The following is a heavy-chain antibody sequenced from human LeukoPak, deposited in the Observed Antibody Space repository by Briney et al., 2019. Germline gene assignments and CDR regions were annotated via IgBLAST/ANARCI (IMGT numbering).Heavy chain of an antibody. CDR3: ARDGEFLEWLSSSQGQYGMDV. CDR2: ISYDGSNK. D-gene: IGHD3-3*01. CDR1: GFTFSSYA. V-gene: IGHV3-30-3*01. Sequence: GGSLRLSCAASGFTFSSYAMLWVRQAPGKGLEWVAVISYDGSNKYYADSVKGRFTISRDNSKNTLYLQMNSLRAEDTAVYYCARDGEFLEWLSSSQGQYGMDVWGQGTTVTVSS. J-gene: IGHJ6*02.